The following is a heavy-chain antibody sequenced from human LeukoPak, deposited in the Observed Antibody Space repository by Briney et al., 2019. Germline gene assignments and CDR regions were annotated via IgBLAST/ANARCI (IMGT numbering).Heavy chain of an antibody. V-gene: IGHV1-69*13. CDR2: IIPIFGTA. CDR3: ARGNGYSSSHGDY. CDR1: GGTFSSYA. Sequence: ASVKLSCKVSGGTFSSYAISWVRQAPGQGLEWMGGIIPIFGTANYAQKFKGRVTITADESTSTAYMELSSLRSEDTAVYHCARGNGYSSSHGDYWGQGTPVTVSS. J-gene: IGHJ4*02. D-gene: IGHD6-13*01.